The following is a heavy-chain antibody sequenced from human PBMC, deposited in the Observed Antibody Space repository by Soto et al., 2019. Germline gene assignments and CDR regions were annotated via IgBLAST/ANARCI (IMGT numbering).Heavy chain of an antibody. J-gene: IGHJ6*02. V-gene: IGHV1-18*04. CDR1: GYTFTSYG. Sequence: GSSVKVSCKASGYTFTSYGISWVRQAPGQGLEWMGWISAYNGNTNYAQKLQGRVTMTTDTSTSTAYMELRSLRSDDTAVYYCARGVILGHYYYYYGMDVWGQGTTVTVSS. CDR2: ISAYNGNT. CDR3: ARGVILGHYYYYYGMDV. D-gene: IGHD2-15*01.